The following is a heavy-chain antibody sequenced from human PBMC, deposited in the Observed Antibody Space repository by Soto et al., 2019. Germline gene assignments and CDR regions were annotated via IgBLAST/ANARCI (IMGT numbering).Heavy chain of an antibody. D-gene: IGHD2-21*02. CDR2: ISWNSGHI. Sequence: SLRLSCAASGFIFDDYAMHWVRQSPGKGLEWVSGISWNSGHIDYAAPVRGRFTISRDNAKNSVYLQMNSLTSEDTALYYCAKTRDLGKCGDNCPGHSGSDPLGLGT. CDR3: AKTRDLGKCGDNCPGHSGSDP. CDR1: GFIFDDYA. J-gene: IGHJ5*02. V-gene: IGHV3-9*01.